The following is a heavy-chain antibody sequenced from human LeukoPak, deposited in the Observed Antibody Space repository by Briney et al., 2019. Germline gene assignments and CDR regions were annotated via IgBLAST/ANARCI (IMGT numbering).Heavy chain of an antibody. CDR2: IRTRAKGYTT. Sequence: GGSLRLSCAASRFTFSDHYMGWVRQAPGKGLEWVARIRTRAKGYTTQYAPSVRDRFSISRDDSTNSVYLQMNSLKTADTAVYFCARVGDYYDTRGFSSDAFDIWGLGTMVTVAS. V-gene: IGHV3-72*01. CDR3: ARVGDYYDTRGFSSDAFDI. CDR1: RFTFSDHY. D-gene: IGHD3-22*01. J-gene: IGHJ3*02.